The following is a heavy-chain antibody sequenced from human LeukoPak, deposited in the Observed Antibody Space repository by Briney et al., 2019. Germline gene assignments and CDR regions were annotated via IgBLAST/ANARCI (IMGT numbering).Heavy chain of an antibody. CDR2: VYPPDSDT. D-gene: IGHD7-27*01. V-gene: IGHV5-51*01. Sequence: GESLKISCKSSGYSFTSYFIVWVRQTPAQGLEWVVSVYPPDSDTPYTPPFQRQATISVDKSIKTAYLQWSNLKASDTPMYYCPSPGATHLAGHLQHWGQGTLVTVSS. CDR1: GYSFTSYF. CDR3: PSPGATHLAGHLQH. J-gene: IGHJ1*01.